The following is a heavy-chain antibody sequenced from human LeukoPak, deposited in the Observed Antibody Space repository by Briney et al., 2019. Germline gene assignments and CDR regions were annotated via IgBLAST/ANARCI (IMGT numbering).Heavy chain of an antibody. D-gene: IGHD3-22*01. Sequence: ASVKVSCKASGYTFTSYYMHWVRQAPGQGLEWMGIINPSGGSTSYAQKFQGRVTMTRDTSTSTVYMELSSLRSEDTAVYYCARVGYYYDSSGYYGALDIWGQGTMVTVSS. CDR2: INPSGGST. J-gene: IGHJ3*02. CDR1: GYTFTSYY. V-gene: IGHV1-46*03. CDR3: ARVGYYYDSSGYYGALDI.